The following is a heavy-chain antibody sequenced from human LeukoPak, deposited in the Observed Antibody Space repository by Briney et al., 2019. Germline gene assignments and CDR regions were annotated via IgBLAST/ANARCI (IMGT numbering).Heavy chain of an antibody. J-gene: IGHJ4*02. CDR1: GFSFYDYA. V-gene: IGHV3-23*01. CDR2: ISYTGGST. D-gene: IGHD2-8*01. Sequence: GGSLRLSCEASGFSFYDYAMSWVRQAPGKGLEWVSTISYTGGSTYFADSVKGRFTISRDNSKNTLYLQMYSLRAEDTAVYYCAKDLRSIFYGPDYWGQGTLVTVSS. CDR3: AKDLRSIFYGPDY.